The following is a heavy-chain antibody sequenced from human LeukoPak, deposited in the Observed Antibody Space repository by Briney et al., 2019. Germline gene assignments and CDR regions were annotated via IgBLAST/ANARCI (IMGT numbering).Heavy chain of an antibody. V-gene: IGHV3-11*06. CDR3: AGAGPPAFDP. CDR1: GFTFSDYY. Sequence: GSLRLSCAASGFTFSDYYMSWIRQAPGKGLEWLSYISGSGSHTTYADSVRGRFTISRDNAKNSLSLQVNSLRAEDTAVYYCAGAGPPAFDPWGQGTLVTVSS. J-gene: IGHJ5*02. CDR2: ISGSGSHT.